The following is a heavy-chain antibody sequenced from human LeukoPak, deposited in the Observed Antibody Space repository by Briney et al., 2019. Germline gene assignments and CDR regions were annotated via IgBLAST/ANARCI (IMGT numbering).Heavy chain of an antibody. Sequence: GESLKISCKGSGYSFISYWIAWVRQMPGKGLEWMGMIYPGDSDTRYSPSFQGQVTISADKSSSTAYLQWSSLKASDTAMYYCARQSDGGGSYPDYWGQGTLVTVSS. D-gene: IGHD1-26*01. J-gene: IGHJ4*02. CDR3: ARQSDGGGSYPDY. CDR1: GYSFISYW. CDR2: IYPGDSDT. V-gene: IGHV5-51*01.